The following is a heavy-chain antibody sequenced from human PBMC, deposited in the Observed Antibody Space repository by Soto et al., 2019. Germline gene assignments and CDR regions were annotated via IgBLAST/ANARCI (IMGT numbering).Heavy chain of an antibody. CDR3: ADAPRY. J-gene: IGHJ4*02. D-gene: IGHD2-2*01. Sequence: SETLSLTCTVSGGSISYYYWSWVRQPPGKGLEWIGYIYDSGSTNYNPSLKSRVTISVDTSKNQFSLRLTSVTAADTAVYYCADAPRYWGQGTLVTVS. CDR1: GGSISYYY. V-gene: IGHV4-59*01. CDR2: IYDSGST.